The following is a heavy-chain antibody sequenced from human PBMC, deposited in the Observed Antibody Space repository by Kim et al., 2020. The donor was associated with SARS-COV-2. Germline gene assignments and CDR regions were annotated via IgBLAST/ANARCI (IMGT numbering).Heavy chain of an antibody. V-gene: IGHV3-23*01. J-gene: IGHJ5*02. Sequence: GGSLRLSCAASGFTFSSYAMSWVRQAPGKGLEWVSDISGSGGSTYYADSVKGRFTISRDNSKNTLYLQMNSLRAEDTAVYYCAKGANARYFDWLSIPDWFDPWGQGILVTVSS. CDR1: GFTFSSYA. CDR2: ISGSGGST. D-gene: IGHD3-9*01. CDR3: AKGANARYFDWLSIPDWFDP.